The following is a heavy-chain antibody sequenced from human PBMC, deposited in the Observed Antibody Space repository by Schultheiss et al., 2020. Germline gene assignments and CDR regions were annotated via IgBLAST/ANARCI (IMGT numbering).Heavy chain of an antibody. CDR3: ARDHAMVIEYYYYYYMDV. D-gene: IGHD5-18*01. Sequence: ASVKVSCKASGGTFSSYAISWVRQATGQGLEWMGWMNPNSGNTGYAQKFQGRVTITRDTSASTAYMELSSLRSEDTAVYYCARDHAMVIEYYYYYYMDVWGKGTTVTVSS. CDR1: GGTFSSYA. V-gene: IGHV1-8*03. CDR2: MNPNSGNT. J-gene: IGHJ6*03.